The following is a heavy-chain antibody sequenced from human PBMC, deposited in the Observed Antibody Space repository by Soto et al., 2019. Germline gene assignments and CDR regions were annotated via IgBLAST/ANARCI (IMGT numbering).Heavy chain of an antibody. CDR1: GYTFTSYY. CDR3: ATVYCSGGSCYSIDY. V-gene: IGHV1-46*03. Sequence: ASVKVSCKASGYTFTSYYMHWVRQAPGQGLEWMGIINPSNSTTYAQKFQGRVTMTRDTSTSTVYMELSSLRSEDTAVYYCATVYCSGGSCYSIDYWGQGTLVTVSS. D-gene: IGHD2-15*01. CDR2: INPSNST. J-gene: IGHJ4*02.